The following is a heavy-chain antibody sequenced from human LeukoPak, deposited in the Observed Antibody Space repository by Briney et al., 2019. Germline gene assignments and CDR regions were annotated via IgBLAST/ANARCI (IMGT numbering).Heavy chain of an antibody. CDR1: GFTFSSYA. J-gene: IGHJ4*02. CDR3: AIPPHMYSSSGPDFDY. D-gene: IGHD6-13*01. CDR2: ISYDGSNK. V-gene: IGHV3-30-3*01. Sequence: GGSLRLPCAASGFTFSSYAMHWVRQAPGKGLEWVAVISYDGSNKYYADSVKGRFTVSRDNSKNTLFLQMDSLRADDTAVYYCAIPPHMYSSSGPDFDYWGQGTLVTVSS.